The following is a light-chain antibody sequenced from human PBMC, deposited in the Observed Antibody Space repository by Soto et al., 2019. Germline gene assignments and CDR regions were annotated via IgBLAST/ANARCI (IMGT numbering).Light chain of an antibody. CDR2: DAS. CDR1: QSIYSY. CDR3: QQRSEWPIT. V-gene: IGKV3-11*01. Sequence: EIVLTQSPATLSLSPGERATLSCRASQSIYSYLAWYQQKPGQAPRLLIYDASNRATGIPVRFSGSGSGTDFTLTISSLEPEDFAVYYCQQRSEWPITFGQGTRLEIK. J-gene: IGKJ5*01.